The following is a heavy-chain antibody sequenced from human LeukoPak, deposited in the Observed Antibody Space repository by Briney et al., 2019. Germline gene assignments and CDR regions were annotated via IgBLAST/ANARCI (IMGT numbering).Heavy chain of an antibody. Sequence: ASVKVSCKASGYTFTSYGISGVRQAPGQGLEWMGWISAYNGNTNYAQKLQGRVTMTTDTSTRTAYLELRSLRSDDTAVYYCARAYSSSNWFDPWGQGTLVTVSS. V-gene: IGHV1-18*01. CDR3: ARAYSSSNWFDP. D-gene: IGHD6-6*01. CDR2: ISAYNGNT. CDR1: GYTFTSYG. J-gene: IGHJ5*02.